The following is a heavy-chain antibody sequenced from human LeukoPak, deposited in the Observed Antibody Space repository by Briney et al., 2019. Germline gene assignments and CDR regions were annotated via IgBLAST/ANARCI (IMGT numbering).Heavy chain of an antibody. J-gene: IGHJ6*03. CDR2: INHSGSS. D-gene: IGHD5-18*01. CDR3: ARGLQLSYYYYYHMDV. Sequence: PSETLSLTCVVFGGSFSGYYWSWIRQPPGKGLEWIGEINHSGSSKYNPSLKGRVTMSVDTSKNQFSLKLSSVTAADTAVYYCARGLQLSYYYYYHMDVWGKGPTVTVSS. V-gene: IGHV4-34*01. CDR1: GGSFSGYY.